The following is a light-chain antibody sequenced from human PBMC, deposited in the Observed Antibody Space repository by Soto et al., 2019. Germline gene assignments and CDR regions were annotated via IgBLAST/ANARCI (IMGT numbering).Light chain of an antibody. V-gene: IGLV2-14*01. CDR2: EVS. Sequence: QSALTQPASVSGSPGQSITISCTGTNNDVGAYNYVSWYQQHPGKAPKLMIYEVSNRPLGVSNRFSGSKSGNTASLTISGLQAEDEADYYCSSYTSSSTLVVFGGGTKVTVL. J-gene: IGLJ2*01. CDR1: NNDVGAYNY. CDR3: SSYTSSSTLVV.